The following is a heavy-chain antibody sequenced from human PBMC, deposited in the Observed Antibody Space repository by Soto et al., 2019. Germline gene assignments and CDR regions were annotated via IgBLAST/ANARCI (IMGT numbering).Heavy chain of an antibody. CDR3: AREASSKKPQTERGYLYGMDV. CDR2: IWYDGSNK. J-gene: IGHJ6*02. Sequence: GGSLRLSCAASGFTFSSYGMHWVRQAPGKGLEWVAVIWYDGSNKYYADSVKGRFTISRDNSKNTLYLQMNSLRAEDTAVYYCAREASSKKPQTERGYLYGMDVWGQGTTVTVSS. V-gene: IGHV3-33*01. D-gene: IGHD1-1*01. CDR1: GFTFSSYG.